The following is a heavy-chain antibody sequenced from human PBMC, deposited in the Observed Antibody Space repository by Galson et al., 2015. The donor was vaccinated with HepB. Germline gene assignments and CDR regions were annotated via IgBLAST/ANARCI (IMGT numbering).Heavy chain of an antibody. Sequence: SLRLSCAATGFIFDDYDMSWVRQVPGKGLEWVSGINWNGGDTDYADSVKGRFTISRDNAENSLYLQTNSLRAEDTALYYCARDETTMARGVIHKWYSGYWGQGILVTVSS. CDR3: ARDETTMARGVIHKWYSGY. V-gene: IGHV3-20*04. J-gene: IGHJ4*02. CDR1: GFIFDDYD. CDR2: INWNGGDT. D-gene: IGHD3-10*01.